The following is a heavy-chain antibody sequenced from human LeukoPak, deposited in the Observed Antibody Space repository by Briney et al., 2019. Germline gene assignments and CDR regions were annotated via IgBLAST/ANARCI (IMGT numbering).Heavy chain of an antibody. D-gene: IGHD2-15*01. CDR2: VSISSGTI. J-gene: IGHJ3*02. CDR1: GFTFSGHN. V-gene: IGHV3-48*04. Sequence: PGGSLRLSCAASGFTFSGHNMNWVRQAPGKGLEWISFVSISSGTIYYADSVNGRFRISRDNAKSSLDLEMNSLRAEDTAVYYCRLEVVADNHDAFDIWGQGTMVTVSS. CDR3: RLEVVADNHDAFDI.